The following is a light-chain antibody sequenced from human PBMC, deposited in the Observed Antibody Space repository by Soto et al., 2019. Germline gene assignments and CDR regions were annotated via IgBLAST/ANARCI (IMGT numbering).Light chain of an antibody. J-gene: IGKJ1*01. CDR2: AAS. CDR1: QSVSGY. V-gene: IGKV1-39*01. CDR3: QQSYSTPCT. Sequence: DIQMTQSPSSLSASVGDRVTITCRTSQSVSGYLNWYQQEPGKAPKLLIYAASSLHSGVPSRFSGSGSGTDFSLTISSLQPEDFATYYCQQSYSTPCTFGQGTKVDIK.